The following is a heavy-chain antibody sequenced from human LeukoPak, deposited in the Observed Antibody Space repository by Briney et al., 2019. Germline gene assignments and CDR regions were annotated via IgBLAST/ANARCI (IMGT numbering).Heavy chain of an antibody. CDR1: GFTFSRYG. D-gene: IGHD1-14*01. J-gene: IGHJ4*02. CDR2: ISYDGSNK. Sequence: GSLRLSCAASGFTFSRYGMHWVRQAPGKGLEWVTAISYDGSNKYYADSVKGRFTISRDNSKNTLYVQMNSLRAEDTAVYYCARDTGGGFDYWGQGTLVTVSS. V-gene: IGHV3-30*04. CDR3: ARDTGGGFDY.